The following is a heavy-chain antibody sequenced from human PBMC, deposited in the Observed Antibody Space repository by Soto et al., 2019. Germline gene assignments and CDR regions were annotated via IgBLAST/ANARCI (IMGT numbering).Heavy chain of an antibody. D-gene: IGHD3-9*01. Sequence: SETLSLTCYVSGGSIRTTPFYWAWIRQPPGKGLEWLGSMDYSGSSYPNPSLKGRVTIYGDPSKNQFSLKLTSVTAADTAVYYCARLGMGFDWPRTAFDVWGQGTLVPVSS. CDR3: ARLGMGFDWPRTAFDV. J-gene: IGHJ3*01. CDR2: MDYSGSS. CDR1: GGSIRTTPFY. V-gene: IGHV4-39*01.